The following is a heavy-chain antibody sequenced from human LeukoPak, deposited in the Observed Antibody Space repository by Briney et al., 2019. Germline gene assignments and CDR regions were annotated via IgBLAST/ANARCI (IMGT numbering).Heavy chain of an antibody. CDR1: GYTFTNYA. D-gene: IGHD2-2*01. Sequence: VKVSCKASGYTFTNYAISWVRQAPGQGLEWMGWISAYNTNTNYAQNLQGRVTMTTDTSTSTAYMELRSLRSDDTAVYYCARVVVGESVVPIAGYFDYWGQGTLVIVSS. CDR3: ARVVVGESVVPIAGYFDY. CDR2: ISAYNTNT. J-gene: IGHJ4*02. V-gene: IGHV1-18*01.